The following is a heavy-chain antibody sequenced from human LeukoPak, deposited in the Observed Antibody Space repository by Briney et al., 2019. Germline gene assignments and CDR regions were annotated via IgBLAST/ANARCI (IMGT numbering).Heavy chain of an antibody. Sequence: ASVKVSCKASGYTFTGYYMHWVRQAPGQGLEWMGWINPNSGGTNYAQKFQGRVTMTRDTSISTAYMELSSLRSEDTAVYYCARGFYDFWSGYSRNPNWFDPWGQGTLVTVSS. CDR2: INPNSGGT. CDR1: GYTFTGYY. D-gene: IGHD3-3*01. CDR3: ARGFYDFWSGYSRNPNWFDP. V-gene: IGHV1-2*02. J-gene: IGHJ5*02.